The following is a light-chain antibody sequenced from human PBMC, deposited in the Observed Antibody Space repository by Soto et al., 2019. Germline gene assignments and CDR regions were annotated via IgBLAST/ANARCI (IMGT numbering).Light chain of an antibody. CDR3: SSKRGRNSYV. CDR1: SSDVGAYNY. V-gene: IGLV2-8*01. CDR2: EVS. Sequence: QSVLTQPPSAPGSPGQSVTISCTGTSSDVGAYNYVSWYQQHPGKAPKLMIYEVSKRPSGVPDRFSGSKSGNTASLTVSGLQTEDEVDYYCSSKRGRNSYVFGTGTRSPS. J-gene: IGLJ1*01.